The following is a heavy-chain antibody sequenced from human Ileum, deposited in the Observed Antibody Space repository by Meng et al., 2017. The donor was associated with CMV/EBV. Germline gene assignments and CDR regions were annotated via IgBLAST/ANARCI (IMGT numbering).Heavy chain of an antibody. CDR1: GVSITSDHY. CDR2: VYYTGSP. Sequence: SETLSLTCTVSGVSITSDHYWGWIRQPPGKGLEWIGSVYYTGSPYYSPSLKSRVIIPVDTSKNQSPLKVPSVTAADTATYYFASPTGSYGNYAYWGQGILVAVSS. J-gene: IGHJ4*02. CDR3: ASPTGSYGNYAY. D-gene: IGHD4-11*01. V-gene: IGHV4-39*01.